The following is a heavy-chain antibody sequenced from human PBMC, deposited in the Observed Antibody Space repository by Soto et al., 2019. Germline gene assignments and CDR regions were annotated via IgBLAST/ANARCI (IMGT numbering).Heavy chain of an antibody. CDR1: GFTFSSYA. CDR2: ISYDGSNK. D-gene: IGHD6-13*01. Sequence: PGGSLRLSCAASGFTFSSYAMHWVRQAPGKGLEWVAVISYDGSNKYYADSVKGRFTISRDNSKNTLYLQMNSLRAEDTAVYYCARSRGYSSSWIYFDYWGQGTLVTVS. CDR3: ARSRGYSSSWIYFDY. J-gene: IGHJ4*02. V-gene: IGHV3-30-3*01.